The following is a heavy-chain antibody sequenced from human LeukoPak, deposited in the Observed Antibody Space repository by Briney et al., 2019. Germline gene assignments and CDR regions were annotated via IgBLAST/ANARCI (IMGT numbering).Heavy chain of an antibody. J-gene: IGHJ4*02. V-gene: IGHV3-13*01. CDR1: GFLFTSYD. CDR2: IGVAGDT. CDR3: AKSRKWWELLPLDDY. D-gene: IGHD1-26*01. Sequence: GGPLRLFCAASGFLFTSYDVLGVREVTGKGLEWVSAIGVAGDTYYPDSVKGRFTISRENAKNSLYLQMNSLRAGDTAVYYCAKSRKWWELLPLDDYWGQGTLVTVSS.